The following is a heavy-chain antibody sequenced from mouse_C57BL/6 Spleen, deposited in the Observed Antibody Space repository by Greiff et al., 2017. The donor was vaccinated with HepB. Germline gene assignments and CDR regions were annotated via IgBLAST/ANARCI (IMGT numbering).Heavy chain of an antibody. D-gene: IGHD1-1*01. CDR3: ARVEGYYGAWFAY. CDR1: GYSITSGYY. Sequence: EVQLQQSGPGLVKPSQSLSLTCSVTGYSITSGYYWNWIRQFPGNKLEWMGYISYDGSNNYNPSLKKRISITRDTSKNQFFLKLNSVTTEDTATYYCARVEGYYGAWFAYWGQGTLVTVSA. J-gene: IGHJ3*01. V-gene: IGHV3-6*01. CDR2: ISYDGSN.